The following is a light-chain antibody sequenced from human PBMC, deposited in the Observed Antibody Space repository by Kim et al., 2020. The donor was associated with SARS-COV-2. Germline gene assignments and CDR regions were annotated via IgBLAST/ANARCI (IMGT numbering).Light chain of an antibody. Sequence: EIVVTQSPGTLSLSPGERATLSCRASQSVGSNYLAWYQQKPGQAPRLLIYGASSRATGIPDRFSGSGSGTDFTLTISRLEPEDFAVYYCQQYGSSRFTFGPGTKVDIK. V-gene: IGKV3-20*01. CDR3: QQYGSSRFT. CDR2: GAS. CDR1: QSVGSNY. J-gene: IGKJ3*01.